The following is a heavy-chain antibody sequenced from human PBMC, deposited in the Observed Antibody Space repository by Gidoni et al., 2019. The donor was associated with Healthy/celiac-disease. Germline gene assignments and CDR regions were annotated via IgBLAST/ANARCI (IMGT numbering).Heavy chain of an antibody. CDR2: IGTAGDT. J-gene: IGHJ6*02. D-gene: IGHD3-16*02. CDR3: ARSRMITFGGVIVPPRASYGMDV. V-gene: IGHV3-13*04. Sequence: EVQLVESGGGLVQPGGSLRLSCAASGFTFSSYDMHWVRQATGKGLEWVSAIGTAGDTYYPGSVKGRFTISRENAKNSLYLQMNSLRAGDTAVYYCARSRMITFGGVIVPPRASYGMDVWGQGTTVTVSS. CDR1: GFTFSSYD.